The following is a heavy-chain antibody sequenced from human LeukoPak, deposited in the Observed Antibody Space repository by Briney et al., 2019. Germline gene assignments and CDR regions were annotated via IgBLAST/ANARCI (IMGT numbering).Heavy chain of an antibody. CDR3: ARGLGKYNWKFYRWFDP. Sequence: SETLSLTCAVYGGSFSGYYWSWIRQPPGKGLEWIGEIDHSGSTNYNPSLKSRVTISVDTSKNQFSLKLSSVTAADTAVYYCARGLGKYNWKFYRWFDPWGQGTLVTVSS. CDR2: IDHSGST. D-gene: IGHD1-20*01. CDR1: GGSFSGYY. V-gene: IGHV4-34*01. J-gene: IGHJ5*02.